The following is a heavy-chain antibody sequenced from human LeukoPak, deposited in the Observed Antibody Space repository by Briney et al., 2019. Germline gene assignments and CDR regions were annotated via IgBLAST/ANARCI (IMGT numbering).Heavy chain of an antibody. CDR3: ALYYGSGKYFDY. CDR2: IYYSGST. CDR1: GYSISSGYY. V-gene: IGHV4-38-2*02. D-gene: IGHD3-10*01. J-gene: IGHJ4*02. Sequence: SETLSLTCTVSGYSISSGYYWGWIRQPPGKGLEWIGYIYYSGSTNYNPSLKSRVTISVDTSKNQFSLKLSSVTAADTAVYYCALYYGSGKYFDYWGQGTLVTVSS.